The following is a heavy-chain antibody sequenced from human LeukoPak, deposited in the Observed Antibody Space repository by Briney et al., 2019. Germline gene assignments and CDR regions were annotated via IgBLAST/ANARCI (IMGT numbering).Heavy chain of an antibody. D-gene: IGHD3-10*01. Sequence: PSETLSLTSTASGGSFSSYCGGWIRQPPGKGLEWIGYIYYSGSTNYNPSLKSRVTISVDTSKNQFSLKLSSVTAADTAVYYYARARGYYYMDVWGKGTTVTVSS. CDR3: ARARGYYYMDV. CDR1: GGSFSSYC. J-gene: IGHJ6*03. V-gene: IGHV4-59*01. CDR2: IYYSGST.